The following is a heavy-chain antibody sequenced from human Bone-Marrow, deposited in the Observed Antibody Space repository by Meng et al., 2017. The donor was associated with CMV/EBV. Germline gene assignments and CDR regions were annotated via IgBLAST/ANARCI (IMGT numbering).Heavy chain of an antibody. D-gene: IGHD5-24*01. V-gene: IGHV1-8*03. CDR1: GYTFTSYD. J-gene: IGHJ4*02. Sequence: ASVKVSCKASGYTFTSYDINWVRQATGQGLEWMGWMNPNSGNTDYAQKFQGRVTITRNTSISTAYMELSSLRSEDTAVYYCARDKRGTIFDYWGQGTLVTVSS. CDR2: MNPNSGNT. CDR3: ARDKRGTIFDY.